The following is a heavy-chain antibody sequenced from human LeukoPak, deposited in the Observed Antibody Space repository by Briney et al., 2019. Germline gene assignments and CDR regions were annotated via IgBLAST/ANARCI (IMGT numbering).Heavy chain of an antibody. V-gene: IGHV3-48*02. Sequence: PGGSLRLSCAVSGFTFSTKSMNWVRQAPAKGLEWVSYITADSGTTYYAESVKGRFTISRDNAKNSLYLQMNSLRDEDTAVYYCASRDYFDYWGQGTLVTVSS. J-gene: IGHJ4*02. CDR1: GFTFSTKS. CDR3: ASRDYFDY. CDR2: ITADSGTT.